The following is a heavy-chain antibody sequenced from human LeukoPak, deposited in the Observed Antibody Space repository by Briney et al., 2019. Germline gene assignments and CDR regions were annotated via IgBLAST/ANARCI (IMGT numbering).Heavy chain of an antibody. CDR2: IYYSGST. Sequence: PSETLSLTCTVSGGSISSGDYYWSWIRQPPGKGLEWIGYIYYSGSTYYNPSLKSRVTISVDTSKNQFSLKLSSVTAADTAVYYCARVLGYPGYFDYWGQGTLVAVSS. CDR3: ARVLGYPGYFDY. CDR1: GGSISSGDYY. D-gene: IGHD1-1*01. J-gene: IGHJ4*02. V-gene: IGHV4-30-4*01.